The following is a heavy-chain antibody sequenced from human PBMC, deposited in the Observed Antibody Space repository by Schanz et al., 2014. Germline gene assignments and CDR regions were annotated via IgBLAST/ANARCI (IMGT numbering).Heavy chain of an antibody. Sequence: QVQLVQSGAEVKKAGASVKVSCKVSGYTLSKLSIHWVRQAPGKGLEWMGGLDLEDGEIVYAEQLKGRVTMTEDTSTDTAYMELRSLRSDDTAVYYCARFVSLYEDFWGQGTLVTVSS. D-gene: IGHD3-10*01. CDR2: LDLEDGEI. CDR1: GYTLSKLS. CDR3: ARFVSLYEDF. V-gene: IGHV1-24*01. J-gene: IGHJ4*02.